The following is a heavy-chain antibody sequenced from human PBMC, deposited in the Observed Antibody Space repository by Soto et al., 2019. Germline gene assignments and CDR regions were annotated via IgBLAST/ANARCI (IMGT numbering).Heavy chain of an antibody. CDR3: ARAGYYGSGSYYTPYYYYGMDV. CDR1: GGSFSGYY. D-gene: IGHD3-10*01. J-gene: IGHJ6*02. Sequence: QVQLQQWGAGLLKPSETLSLTCAVYGGSFSGYYWSWIRQPPGKGLEWIGEINHSGSTNYNPSLKSRVTISVDTSKTQFSLKLSSVTAADTAVYYCARAGYYGSGSYYTPYYYYGMDVWGQGTTVTVSS. CDR2: INHSGST. V-gene: IGHV4-34*01.